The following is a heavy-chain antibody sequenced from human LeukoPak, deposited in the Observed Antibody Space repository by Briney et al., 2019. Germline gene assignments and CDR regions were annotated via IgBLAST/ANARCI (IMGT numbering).Heavy chain of an antibody. Sequence: GGSLRVYCAASGFIFSTYGMHWVRQAPGKGLEWVAVIPYDGSNKYYSDSVKGRFTISRDNSKNALYAEMNSLRDEDTAVYYCAKDQVYYDSSGYDTYYFDYWGQGTLVTVSS. V-gene: IGHV3-30*02. CDR1: GFIFSTYG. D-gene: IGHD3-22*01. CDR3: AKDQVYYDSSGYDTYYFDY. CDR2: IPYDGSNK. J-gene: IGHJ4*02.